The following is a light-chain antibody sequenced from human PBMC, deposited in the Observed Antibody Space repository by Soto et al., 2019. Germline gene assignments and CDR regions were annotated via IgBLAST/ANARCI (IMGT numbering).Light chain of an antibody. CDR3: QHHYDWVKT. CDR1: QSVRIN. Sequence: IVMTQSPATLSVSPGERATLSCRASQSVRINLAWYQKKPGQTPRHLIYGASTRATGIPARFSSSGSETEFNLTISSLQSEDFAVYYCQHHYDWVKTFGQGTKLEI. V-gene: IGKV3-15*01. CDR2: GAS. J-gene: IGKJ2*01.